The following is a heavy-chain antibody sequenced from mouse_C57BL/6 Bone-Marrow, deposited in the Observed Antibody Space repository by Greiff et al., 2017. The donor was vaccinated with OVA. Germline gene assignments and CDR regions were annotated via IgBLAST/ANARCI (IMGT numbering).Heavy chain of an antibody. V-gene: IGHV1-81*01. J-gene: IGHJ2*01. CDR2: IYPRSGNT. CDR1: GYTFTSYG. Sequence: QVQLQQPGTELVKPGASVKLSCKASGYTFTSYGISWEKQRTGQGLEWIGEIYPRSGNTYYNEKFKGKATLTADKSSSTAYMELRSLTSEDSAVYFCARNLDGDYFDYWGQGTTLTVSS. CDR3: ARNLDGDYFDY.